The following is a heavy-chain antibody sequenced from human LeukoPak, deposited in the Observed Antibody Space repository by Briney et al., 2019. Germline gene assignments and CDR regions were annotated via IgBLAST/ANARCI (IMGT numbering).Heavy chain of an antibody. CDR2: INPNSGGT. J-gene: IGHJ5*02. V-gene: IGHV1-2*02. D-gene: IGHD6-13*01. Sequence: ASVKVSCKASGYTFTGYYMHWVRQAPGQGLEWMGWINPNSGGTNYAQKFQGRVTMTRDTSISTPYMELSRLRSDDTAVYYCARESKQQLVENWFDPWGQGTLVTVSS. CDR3: ARESKQQLVENWFDP. CDR1: GYTFTGYY.